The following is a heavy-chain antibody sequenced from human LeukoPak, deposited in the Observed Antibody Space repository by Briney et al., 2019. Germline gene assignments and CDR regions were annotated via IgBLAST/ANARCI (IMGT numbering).Heavy chain of an antibody. CDR3: ARGAVVVPAARAAGFDP. J-gene: IGHJ5*02. CDR2: INHSGST. CDR1: GGSFSGYY. D-gene: IGHD2-2*01. Sequence: SETLSLTCAVYGGSFSGYYWSWIRQPPGKGLEWIGEINHSGSTNYNPSLKSRVPISVDTSKNQFSLKLSSVTVADTAVYYCARGAVVVPAARAAGFDPWGQGTLVTVSS. V-gene: IGHV4-34*01.